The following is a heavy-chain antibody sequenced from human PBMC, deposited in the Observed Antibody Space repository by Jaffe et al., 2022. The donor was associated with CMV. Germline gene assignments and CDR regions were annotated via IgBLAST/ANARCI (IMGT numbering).Heavy chain of an antibody. J-gene: IGHJ4*02. CDR2: ISGSGGST. CDR3: AKGHRYCTNGVCYTGGKSFDY. Sequence: EVQLVESGGGLVQPGGSLRLSCAASGFTFSSYAMSWVRQAPGKGLEWVSAISGSGGSTYYADSVKGRFTISRDNSKNTLYLQMNSLRAEDTAVYYCAKGHRYCTNGVCYTGGKSFDYWGQGTLVTVSS. V-gene: IGHV3-23*04. D-gene: IGHD2-8*01. CDR1: GFTFSSYA.